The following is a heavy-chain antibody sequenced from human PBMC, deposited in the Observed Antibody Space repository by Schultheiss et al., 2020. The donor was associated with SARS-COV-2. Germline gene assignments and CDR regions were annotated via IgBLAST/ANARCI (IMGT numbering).Heavy chain of an antibody. J-gene: IGHJ4*02. CDR2: FDPEDGET. Sequence: ASVKVSCKVSGYTLTELSMHWMRHAPGKGLEWMGGFDPEDGETIYAQKFQGRVTMTRDMSTSTAYMEMSSLASDDTAIYYCTRGRPITTVTGGNLRVDGYWGQGALVTVSS. V-gene: IGHV1-24*01. CDR1: GYTLTELS. D-gene: IGHD4-17*01. CDR3: TRGRPITTVTGGNLRVDGY.